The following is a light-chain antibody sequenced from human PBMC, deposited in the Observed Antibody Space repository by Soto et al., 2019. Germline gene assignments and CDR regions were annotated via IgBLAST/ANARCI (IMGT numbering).Light chain of an antibody. V-gene: IGLV1-40*01. Sequence: QSVLTQPPSVSGAPGQRVTISCTGSSSNIGAYYDVHWYQQVPGTAPKLLIFSNTNRPSGVPDRFSGSKSGTSASLAITGLQAEDEADYYCQSNDNGLSGSDVFGTGTKVTVL. CDR2: SNT. CDR1: SSNIGAYYD. J-gene: IGLJ1*01. CDR3: QSNDNGLSGSDV.